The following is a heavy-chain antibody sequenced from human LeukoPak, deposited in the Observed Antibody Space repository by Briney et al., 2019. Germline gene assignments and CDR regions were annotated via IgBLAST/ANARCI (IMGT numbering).Heavy chain of an antibody. CDR2: IYHSGST. CDR1: GYSISSGNY. D-gene: IGHD1-14*01. J-gene: IGHJ5*02. V-gene: IGHV4-38-2*02. CDR3: ARLNKPGWFDP. Sequence: SETLSLTCTVSGYSISSGNYWGWIRQSPGKGLEWIGTIYHSGSTYYNPSLKSRLTISVDTSKNQFSLKLTSVTAADTAVYYCARLNKPGWFDPWGQGTLVTVSS.